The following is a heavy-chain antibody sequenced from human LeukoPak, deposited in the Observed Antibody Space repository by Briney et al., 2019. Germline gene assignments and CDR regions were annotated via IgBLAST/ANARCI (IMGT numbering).Heavy chain of an antibody. D-gene: IGHD3-10*01. CDR1: GGSISTYY. V-gene: IGHV4-59*12. J-gene: IGHJ4*02. CDR2: IYYSGYT. CDR3: ARDGSRGFMTYYYGSGSYFDY. Sequence: PSETLSLTCTFSGGSISTYYWSWIRQPPGKGLEWIGYIYYSGYTNYNPSLKSRVTISVDTSKNQFSLKLSSVTAADTAVYYCARDGSRGFMTYYYGSGSYFDYWGQGTLVTVSS.